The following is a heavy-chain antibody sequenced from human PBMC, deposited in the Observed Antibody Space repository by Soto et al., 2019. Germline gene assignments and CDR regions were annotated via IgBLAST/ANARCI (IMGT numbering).Heavy chain of an antibody. CDR1: GGSVSSGSYY. CDR3: AREGYSSGWSDAFDI. CDR2: IYYSGST. D-gene: IGHD6-19*01. J-gene: IGHJ3*02. V-gene: IGHV4-61*01. Sequence: SETLSLTCTVPGGSVSSGSYYWSWIRQPPGKGLEWIGYIYYSGSTNYNPSLKSRVTISVDTSKNQFSLKLSSVTAADTAVYYCAREGYSSGWSDAFDIWGQGTMVTVSS.